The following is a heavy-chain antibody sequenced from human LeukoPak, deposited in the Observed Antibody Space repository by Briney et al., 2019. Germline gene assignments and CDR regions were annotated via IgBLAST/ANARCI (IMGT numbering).Heavy chain of an antibody. J-gene: IGHJ6*02. CDR2: TYYRSKWYN. Sequence: SQTLSLTCAISGDSVSSNSAAWNWIRQSPSRGLEWLGRTYYRSKWYNDYAVSVKSRITINPVTSKNQFSLQLNSVTPEDTAVYYCARDYSGHSSSWYPYSYYYGMDVWGQGTTVTVSS. CDR1: GDSVSSNSAA. CDR3: ARDYSGHSSSWYPYSYYYGMDV. V-gene: IGHV6-1*01. D-gene: IGHD6-13*01.